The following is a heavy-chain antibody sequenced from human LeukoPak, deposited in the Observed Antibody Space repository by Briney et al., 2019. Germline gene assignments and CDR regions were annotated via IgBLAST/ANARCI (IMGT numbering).Heavy chain of an antibody. D-gene: IGHD6-6*01. Sequence: SETLSLTCAVYGGSFSGYYWSWIRQPPGKGLEWIGEINHSGSTNYNPSLKSRVTISVDTPKNQFSLKLSSVTAADTAVYYCARRVAARRAGWFDPWGQGTLVTVSS. V-gene: IGHV4-34*01. CDR1: GGSFSGYY. J-gene: IGHJ5*02. CDR2: INHSGST. CDR3: ARRVAARRAGWFDP.